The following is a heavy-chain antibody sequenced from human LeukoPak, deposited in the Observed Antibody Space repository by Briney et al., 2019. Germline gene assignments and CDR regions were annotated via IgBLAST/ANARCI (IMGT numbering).Heavy chain of an antibody. J-gene: IGHJ5*02. CDR2: ISAYTGNT. V-gene: IGHV1-18*01. Sequence: ASVKVSCKASGYTFINYGISWVRQAPGQGLEWMGWISAYTGNTNYAQKLQGRITMTTDTSTSTAYMELRSLRSDDTAVYYCARGSGSPPVVWFDPWGQGTLVTVSS. CDR3: ARGSGSPPVVWFDP. CDR1: GYTFINYG. D-gene: IGHD1-26*01.